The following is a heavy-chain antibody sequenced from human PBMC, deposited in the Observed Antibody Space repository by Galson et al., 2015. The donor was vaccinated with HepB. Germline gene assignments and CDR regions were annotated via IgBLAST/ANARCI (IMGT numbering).Heavy chain of an antibody. V-gene: IGHV4-59*01. CDR3: ARGVVVVPAAIYWFDP. CDR2: IYYSGST. CDR1: GGSISSYY. D-gene: IGHD2-2*02. J-gene: IGHJ5*02. Sequence: ETLSLTCTVSGGSISSYYWSWIRQPPGKGLEWIGYIYYSGSTNYNPSLKSRVTISVDTSKNQFSLKLSSVTAADTAVYYCARGVVVVPAAIYWFDPWGQGTLVTVSS.